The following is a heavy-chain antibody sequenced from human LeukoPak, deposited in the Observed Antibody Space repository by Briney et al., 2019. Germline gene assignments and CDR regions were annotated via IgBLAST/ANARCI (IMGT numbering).Heavy chain of an antibody. CDR3: ARGVITFGGVIVLLFDY. CDR1: GGSISSYY. Sequence: SETLSLTCTVSGGSISSYYWSWIRQPARKGLEWIGRINTSGSTNYNPSLKSRVTMSVDTSKNQFSLKLSSVTAADTAVYYCARGVITFGGVIVLLFDYWGQGTLVTVSS. J-gene: IGHJ4*02. V-gene: IGHV4-4*07. D-gene: IGHD3-16*02. CDR2: INTSGST.